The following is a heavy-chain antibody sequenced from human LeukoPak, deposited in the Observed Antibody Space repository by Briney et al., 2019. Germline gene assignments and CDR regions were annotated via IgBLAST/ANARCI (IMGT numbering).Heavy chain of an antibody. J-gene: IGHJ3*02. CDR1: GFTFTSSA. CDR3: AAPYGPGAFDI. CDR2: IVVGSGNT. V-gene: IGHV1-58*01. D-gene: IGHD4-17*01. Sequence: EASVKVSCKASGFTFTSSAVQWVRQARGQRLEWIGWIVVGSGNTNYAQKFQERVTIARDMSTSTACMELSSLRSEDTAVYYCAAPYGPGAFDIWGQGTMVTVSS.